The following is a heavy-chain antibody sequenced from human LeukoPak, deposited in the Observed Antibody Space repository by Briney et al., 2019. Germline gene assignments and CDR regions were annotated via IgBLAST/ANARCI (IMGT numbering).Heavy chain of an antibody. D-gene: IGHD4-17*01. J-gene: IGHJ6*03. CDR3: AKSQYLYGDYYYYYYMDV. V-gene: IGHV3-30*02. CDR1: GFTFSSYG. CDR2: IRFDGSNK. Sequence: EGSLRLSCAASGFTFSSYGMHWVRQAPGKGLEWVAFIRFDGSNKYYADSVKGRFTISRDNSKNTLYLQMNSLRAEDTAVYYCAKSQYLYGDYYYYYYMDVWGKGTTVTISS.